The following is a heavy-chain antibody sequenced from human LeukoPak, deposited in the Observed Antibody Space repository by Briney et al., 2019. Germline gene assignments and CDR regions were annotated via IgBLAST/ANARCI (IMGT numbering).Heavy chain of an antibody. D-gene: IGHD2-15*01. CDR2: INPNSGT. CDR3: ARGPFDSFVLGEGY. J-gene: IGHJ4*02. V-gene: IGHV1-2*02. Sequence: ASVKVSCKASGYTVTGYYMHWVRQAPGQGLEWMGWINPNSGTNYEQKFQGRVTMTRDTSISTAYMELSRLRSDDTAVYYCARGPFDSFVLGEGYWGQGTLVTVSS. CDR1: GYTVTGYY.